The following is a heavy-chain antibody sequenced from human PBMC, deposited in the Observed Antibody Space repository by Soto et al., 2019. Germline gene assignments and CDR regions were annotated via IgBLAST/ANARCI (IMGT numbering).Heavy chain of an antibody. CDR2: ISSSSSTI. V-gene: IGHV3-48*02. CDR3: ARDPWDIVVVVAATDDAFDI. D-gene: IGHD2-15*01. Sequence: EVQLVESGGGLVQPGGSLRLSCAASGFTFSSYSMNWVRQATGKGLEWGSYISSSSSTIYYADSVKGRFTISRDNAKNSLYLQMNSLRDEDTAVYYCARDPWDIVVVVAATDDAFDIWGQGTMVTVSS. CDR1: GFTFSSYS. J-gene: IGHJ3*02.